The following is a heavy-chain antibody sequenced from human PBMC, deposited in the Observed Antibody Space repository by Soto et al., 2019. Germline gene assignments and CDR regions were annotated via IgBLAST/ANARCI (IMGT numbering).Heavy chain of an antibody. V-gene: IGHV4-4*07. CDR2: IYTSGST. CDR3: ARDLLEAAAGNNWFDP. D-gene: IGHD6-13*01. Sequence: PSETLSLTCTVSGGSISSYYWSWIRQPAGKGLEWIGRIYTSGSTNYNPSLKSRVTTSVDTSKNQFSLKLSSVTAADTAVYYCARDLLEAAAGNNWFDPWGQGTLVTVSS. J-gene: IGHJ5*02. CDR1: GGSISSYY.